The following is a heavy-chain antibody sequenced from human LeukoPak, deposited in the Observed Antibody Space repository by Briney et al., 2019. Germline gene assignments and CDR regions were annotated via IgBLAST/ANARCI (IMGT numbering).Heavy chain of an antibody. CDR2: INPNSGGT. Sequence: ASVKVSCKASGYTFTGYYMHWVRQAPGQGLEWMGWINPNSGGTNYAQKFQGRVTMTRNTSISTAYMELSSLRSEDTAVYCCARARKGITMVRGVIISYYFDYWGQGTLVTVSS. D-gene: IGHD3-10*01. V-gene: IGHV1-2*02. CDR1: GYTFTGYY. J-gene: IGHJ4*02. CDR3: ARARKGITMVRGVIISYYFDY.